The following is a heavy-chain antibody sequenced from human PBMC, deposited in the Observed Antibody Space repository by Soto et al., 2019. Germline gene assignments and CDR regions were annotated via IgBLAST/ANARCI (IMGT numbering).Heavy chain of an antibody. V-gene: IGHV3-43*02. Sequence: EVQLLESGGGLVRPGGSLRLSCAASGFTFSNYAMNWVRQAPGKGLEWVSVISWDGGSTYYADSVKGRFTISRDNSKNSLYLQMNSLRTEDTALYYCAKMWGSSGSGYRDFDYWGQGTLVTVSS. CDR2: ISWDGGST. CDR3: AKMWGSSGSGYRDFDY. CDR1: GFTFSNYA. D-gene: IGHD6-19*01. J-gene: IGHJ4*02.